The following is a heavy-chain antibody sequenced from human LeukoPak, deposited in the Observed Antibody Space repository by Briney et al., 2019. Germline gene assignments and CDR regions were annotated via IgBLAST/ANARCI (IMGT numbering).Heavy chain of an antibody. J-gene: IGHJ4*02. V-gene: IGHV1-18*01. Sequence: ASVRVSCKASGFTFTSYGISWVRQAPGQGLEWMGWISAYNGKTNYAQKFQGRVTMTTDTSTSTAYMDLRSLRSDDTAVYYCARGGALTSFDSWGQGTLITVSS. CDR2: ISAYNGKT. CDR3: ARGGALTSFDS. CDR1: GFTFTSYG. D-gene: IGHD1-26*01.